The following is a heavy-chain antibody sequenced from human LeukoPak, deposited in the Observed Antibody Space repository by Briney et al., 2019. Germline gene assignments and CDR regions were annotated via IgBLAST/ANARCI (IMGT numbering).Heavy chain of an antibody. CDR2: ISAYNGNT. CDR3: ATERDGYNSLSTKFDP. D-gene: IGHD5-24*01. V-gene: IGHV1-18*01. CDR1: GYTFTSYG. J-gene: IGHJ5*02. Sequence: ASVKVSCKASGYTFTSYGISWVRQAPGQGLEWMGWISAYNGNTNYAQKLQGRVTMTTDTSTSTAYMKLRSLRSDDTAVYYCATERDGYNSLSTKFDPWGQGTLVTVSS.